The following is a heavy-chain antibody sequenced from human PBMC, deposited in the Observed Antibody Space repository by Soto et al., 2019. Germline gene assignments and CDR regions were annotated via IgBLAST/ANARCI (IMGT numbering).Heavy chain of an antibody. J-gene: IGHJ4*02. D-gene: IGHD3-16*02. CDR1: GFTFRTYA. CDR2: ISGSAGT. CDR3: AKEKDYDFNWGSDRFTSHY. V-gene: IGHV3-23*01. Sequence: GGSLRLSCTASGFTFRTYAMTWFRQAPGKGLEWVSAISGSAGTFYATSMKGRFTISRDNSRSTVYLQMHSLRAEDSAIYYCAKEKDYDFNWGSDRFTSHYWGRGTLVTVSS.